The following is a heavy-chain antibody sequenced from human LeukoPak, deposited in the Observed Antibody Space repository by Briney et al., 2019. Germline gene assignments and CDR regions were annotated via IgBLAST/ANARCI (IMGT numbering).Heavy chain of an antibody. CDR1: GHSISSAYY. CDR2: IYHSGST. J-gene: IGHJ4*02. Sequence: PSETLSLTCAVSGHSISSAYYWGWIRQPPGKGLEWIASIYHSGSTYYNPSLKSRVTISVDTSKNQFSLKLSSVTAADTAVYYCINCDFWSGYFLWGQGTLVTVSS. D-gene: IGHD3-3*01. CDR3: INCDFWSGYFL. V-gene: IGHV4-38-2*01.